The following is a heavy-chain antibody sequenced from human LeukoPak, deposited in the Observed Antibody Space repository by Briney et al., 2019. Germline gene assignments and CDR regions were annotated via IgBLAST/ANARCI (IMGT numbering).Heavy chain of an antibody. CDR3: AKGSGSYYARDAFDI. Sequence: GGSLRLSCAASGFTFSSYEMNWVRQAPGKGLEWVSYISSSGSTIYYADSVKGRFTISRDNAKNSLYLQMNSLRAQDMALYYCAKGSGSYYARDAFDIWGQGTMVTVSS. CDR1: GFTFSSYE. CDR2: ISSSGSTI. J-gene: IGHJ3*02. V-gene: IGHV3-48*03. D-gene: IGHD3-10*01.